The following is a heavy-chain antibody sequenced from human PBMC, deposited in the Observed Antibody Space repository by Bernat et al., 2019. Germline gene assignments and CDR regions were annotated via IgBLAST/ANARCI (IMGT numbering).Heavy chain of an antibody. D-gene: IGHD3-10*01. CDR2: IYYSGST. CDR3: ARAWFGNSGYSYFGMDV. J-gene: IGHJ6*02. V-gene: IGHV4-31*03. Sequence: QVQLQESGPGLVKPSQTLSLTCTVSGGSISTGGYYWSWIRRHPGKGMEWIGYIYYSGSTYYNPALKSRVTISVDMSKNQFSLKLSSVSGADTAVYYCARAWFGNSGYSYFGMDVWGQGTTVTVSS. CDR1: GGSISTGGYY.